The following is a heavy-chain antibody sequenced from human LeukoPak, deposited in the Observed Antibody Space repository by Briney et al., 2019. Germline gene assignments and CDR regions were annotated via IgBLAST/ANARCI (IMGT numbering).Heavy chain of an antibody. CDR2: IYTSGST. CDR3: TREYGFMTTVFHAFDI. V-gene: IGHV4-61*02. J-gene: IGHJ3*02. Sequence: SETLSLTCTVSGGSISSGSYYWRWIRQPAGKGLEWIGRIYTSGSTNYNPSLKSRVTISVDTSKNQFSLKLSSVTAADTAIYYCTREYGFMTTVFHAFDIWGQGTMVTVSS. D-gene: IGHD4-17*01. CDR1: GGSISSGSYY.